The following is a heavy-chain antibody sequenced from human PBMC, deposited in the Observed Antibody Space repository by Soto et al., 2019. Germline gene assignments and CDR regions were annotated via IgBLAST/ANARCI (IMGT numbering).Heavy chain of an antibody. CDR3: ARVRKTYGDYDY. D-gene: IGHD4-17*01. CDR2: ISANGGTI. J-gene: IGHJ4*02. Sequence: EVPLVESGGGLVQPGGSLRLSCAGSGFSFSNHHMHWVRQAPGKGLEYVSGISANGGTIYYANSVKGRFTISRDNSKNTLFLQMGDLRNEDMAVYYCARVRKTYGDYDYWGQGTLVTVSS. CDR1: GFSFSNHH. V-gene: IGHV3-64*01.